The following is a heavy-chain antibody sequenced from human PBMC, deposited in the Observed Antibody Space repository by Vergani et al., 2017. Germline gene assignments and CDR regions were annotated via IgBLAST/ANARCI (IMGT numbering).Heavy chain of an antibody. CDR3: GSACRCISCPFDN. V-gene: IGHV3-33*01. CDR1: GFTFCTYA. CDR2: IWYDGSNK. D-gene: IGHD2-2*01. J-gene: IGHJ4*02. Sequence: QVQLVESGGGVVQPGRSLRLSCAASGFTFCTYAMHWLRQAPGKGLEWVAVIWYDGSNKYYADSVQGRFTISRDNSKNTLNLQMNSLRAEDTAVYYCGSACRCISCPFDNWGQGALVTVSS.